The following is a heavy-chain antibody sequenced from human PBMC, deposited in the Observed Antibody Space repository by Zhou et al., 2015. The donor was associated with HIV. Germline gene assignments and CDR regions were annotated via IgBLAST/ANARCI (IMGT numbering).Heavy chain of an antibody. D-gene: IGHD4-23*01. V-gene: IGHV1-69*02. CDR1: GGTFSSYT. CDR2: IIPILGIA. CDR3: ARAPGTVVTRRGWYFDL. J-gene: IGHJ2*01. Sequence: QVQLVQSGAEVKKPGSSVKVSCKASGGTFSSYTISWVRQAPGQGLEWMGRIIPILGIANYAQKFQGRVTITADKSTSTAYMELSSLRSEDTAVYYCARAPGTVVTRRGWYFDLWGRGTLVTVSS.